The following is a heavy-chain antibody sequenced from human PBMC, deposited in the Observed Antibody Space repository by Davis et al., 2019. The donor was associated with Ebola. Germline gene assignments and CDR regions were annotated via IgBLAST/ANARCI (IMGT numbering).Heavy chain of an antibody. V-gene: IGHV3-49*03. Sequence: GESLKISCRASGFSFGDYAMTWFRQAPGKGLEWIGFIGRKAYGGTTEYAASVKGRFTISRDDSKRIAYLQMDGLRTEDTAVYYCAREMILYYFDFWGQGTLVAVSS. D-gene: IGHD3-16*01. CDR3: AREMILYYFDF. CDR2: IGRKAYGGTT. CDR1: GFSFGDYA. J-gene: IGHJ4*02.